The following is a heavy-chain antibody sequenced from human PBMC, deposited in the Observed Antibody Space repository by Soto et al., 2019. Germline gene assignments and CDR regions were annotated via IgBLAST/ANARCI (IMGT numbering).Heavy chain of an antibody. CDR3: AREGYDSSFDY. CDR2: IYYSGST. J-gene: IGHJ4*02. D-gene: IGHD5-12*01. CDR1: GGSISSYY. Sequence: SETLSLPCTVSGGSISSYYWSWIRQPPGKGLEWIGYIYYSGSTNYNPSLKSRVTISVDTSKNQFSLKLSSVTAADTAVYYCAREGYDSSFDYWGQGTLVTVSS. V-gene: IGHV4-59*01.